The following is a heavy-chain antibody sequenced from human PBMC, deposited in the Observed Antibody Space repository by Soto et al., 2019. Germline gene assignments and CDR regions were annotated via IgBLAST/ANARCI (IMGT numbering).Heavy chain of an antibody. D-gene: IGHD3-10*01. CDR2: INPSGGST. CDR3: ARDSRYYGSGSYPYYYYMDV. Sequence: ASVKVSCKASGYTFTSYYMHWVRQAPGQGLERMGIINPSGGSTSYAQKFQGRVTMTRDTSTSTVYMELSSLRSEDTAVYYCARDSRYYGSGSYPYYYYMDVWGKGTTVTVSS. J-gene: IGHJ6*03. CDR1: GYTFTSYY. V-gene: IGHV1-46*03.